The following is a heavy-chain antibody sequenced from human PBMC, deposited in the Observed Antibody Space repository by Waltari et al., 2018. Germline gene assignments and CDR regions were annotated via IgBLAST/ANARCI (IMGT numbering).Heavy chain of an antibody. CDR3: ASDGVGSGWYNYFDY. Sequence: QVQLQESGPGLVKPSQTLSLTCTVSGGSISSGDYYWSWIRQPPGKGLEWIGYIYYIGSSYYNPSLKSRVTISIETSKNQCTMKLSSVTAADTAVYYCASDGVGSGWYNYFDYWGQGTLVTVSS. D-gene: IGHD6-19*01. V-gene: IGHV4-30-4*08. CDR1: GGSISSGDYY. CDR2: IYYIGSS. J-gene: IGHJ4*02.